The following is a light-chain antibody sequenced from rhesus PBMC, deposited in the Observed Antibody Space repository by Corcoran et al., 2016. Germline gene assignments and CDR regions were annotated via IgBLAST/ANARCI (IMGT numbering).Light chain of an antibody. J-gene: IGLJ6*01. CDR3: LLYYSGGQCV. CDR1: TGAVTSGHY. Sequence: QAVVTQEPSLTVSPGGTVTLTCGSNTGAVTSGHYPHWSKQKPGQAPRGMIYNTNSKRSWTPARFSGSLAGGKASLTLSGAQPEDEADSYCLLYYSGGQCVFGSGTRLTLL. V-gene: IGLV7-71*01. CDR2: NTN.